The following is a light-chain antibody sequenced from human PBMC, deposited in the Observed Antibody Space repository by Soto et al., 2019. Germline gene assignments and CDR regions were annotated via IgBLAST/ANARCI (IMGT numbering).Light chain of an antibody. CDR1: HSVTIN. V-gene: IGKV3-15*01. J-gene: IGKJ2*02. CDR2: GAS. Sequence: EIVLTQSPPTLSLSPGERATLSCRASHSVTINLAWYQQKPGQAPRLLIYGASTPATVIPATVSGSGSGTELALTITSLHHEAFAVPFCQQYHNYHPRTFGQGTKVDIK. CDR3: QQYHNYHPRT.